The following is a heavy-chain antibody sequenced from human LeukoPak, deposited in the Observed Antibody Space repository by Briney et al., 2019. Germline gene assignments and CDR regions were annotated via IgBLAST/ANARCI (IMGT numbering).Heavy chain of an antibody. CDR1: GGSISSSNW. CDR3: ARASHDYGDYSHFDY. V-gene: IGHV4-4*02. D-gene: IGHD4-17*01. J-gene: IGHJ4*02. CDR2: IYHSGST. Sequence: SETLSLTCAVSGGSISSSNWWSWVRQPPGKGLEWIGEIYHSGSTNYNPSLKSRVTIAVDRSKNQFSLKLSSVTAADTAVYYCARASHDYGDYSHFDYWGQGTLVTVSS.